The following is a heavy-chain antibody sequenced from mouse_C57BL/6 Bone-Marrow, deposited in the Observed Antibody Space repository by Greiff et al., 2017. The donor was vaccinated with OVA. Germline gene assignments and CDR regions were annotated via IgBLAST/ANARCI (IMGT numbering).Heavy chain of an antibody. CDR2: IYPRSGNT. Sequence: VQLQQSGAELARPGASVKLSCKASGYTFTSYGISWVKQRTGQGLEWIGEIYPRSGNTYYNEKFKGKATLTADKSSSTAYMKLRSLTSEDSAVYFCGGVDSYYVLCAMDYWGQGTSVTVSS. D-gene: IGHD2-12*01. CDR3: GGVDSYYVLCAMDY. V-gene: IGHV1-81*01. CDR1: GYTFTSYG. J-gene: IGHJ4*01.